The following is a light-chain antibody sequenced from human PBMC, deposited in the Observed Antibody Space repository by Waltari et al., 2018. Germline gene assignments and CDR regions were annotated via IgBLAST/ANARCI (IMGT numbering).Light chain of an antibody. V-gene: IGLV2-8*01. CDR1: SSDVGGYKF. CDR2: EVS. Sequence: QSALTQPPSVSGSPGQSVTISCTGSSSDVGGYKFVSWYQQYPGNAPKLIIYEVSQRPSGVPDRFSGSKSGNTASLTVSGLQAEDEADYYCNSYAGSNNWVFGGGTKLTVL. CDR3: NSYAGSNNWV. J-gene: IGLJ3*02.